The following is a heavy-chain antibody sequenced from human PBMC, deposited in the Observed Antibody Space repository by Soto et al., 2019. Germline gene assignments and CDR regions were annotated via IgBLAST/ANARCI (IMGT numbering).Heavy chain of an antibody. J-gene: IGHJ4*02. V-gene: IGHV3-33*01. D-gene: IGHD3-22*01. CDR2: IWDDGSNK. CDR3: ARDDYDSSGYYYVDY. Sequence: QVQLVESGGGVVQPGRSLRLSCAASGFTFSSYGMHWVRQAPGKGLEWVAVIWDDGSNKYYADSLKGRFTISRDNSKKTLYMQVNSLRAEDTAVYFCARDDYDSSGYYYVDYWGQGTLVTVSS. CDR1: GFTFSSYG.